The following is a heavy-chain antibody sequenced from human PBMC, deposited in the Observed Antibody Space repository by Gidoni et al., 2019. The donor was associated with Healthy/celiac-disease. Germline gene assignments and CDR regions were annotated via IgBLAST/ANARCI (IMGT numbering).Heavy chain of an antibody. CDR2: IKQDGSEK. V-gene: IGHV3-7*01. D-gene: IGHD2-2*01. CDR1: GFPFSGYW. CDR3: ARQGAIVVVPAAVDY. Sequence: EVQLVASGGGLVQPGGSLRLSCAASGFPFSGYWMSWVRQDPGKGLEWGANIKQDGSEKYYVDSVKGRCTIARDNAKNSLYLQRKSLRAEDTAVYYCARQGAIVVVPAAVDYWGQGTLVTVSS. J-gene: IGHJ4*02.